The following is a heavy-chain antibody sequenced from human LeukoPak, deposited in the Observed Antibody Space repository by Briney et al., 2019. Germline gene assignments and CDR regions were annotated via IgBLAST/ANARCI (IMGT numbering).Heavy chain of an antibody. CDR2: IIPIFGTA. Sequence: SVKVSCKASGGTFSSYAIRWVRQAPGQGLEWMVGIIPIFGTANYAQKFQGRVTITTDESTSTAYMELSSLRSEDTAVYYCATNPYCSGGSCYGSFDYWGQGTLVTVSS. CDR1: GGTFSSYA. D-gene: IGHD2-15*01. CDR3: ATNPYCSGGSCYGSFDY. J-gene: IGHJ4*02. V-gene: IGHV1-69*05.